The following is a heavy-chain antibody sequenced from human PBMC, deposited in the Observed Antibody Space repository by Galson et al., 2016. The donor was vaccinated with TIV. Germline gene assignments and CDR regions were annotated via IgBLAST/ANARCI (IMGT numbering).Heavy chain of an antibody. CDR2: IDPSDSYI. J-gene: IGHJ5*02. Sequence: QSGAEVTKPGESLRISCKGSGYSFTNYWINWVRQMPGKGLEWMGRIDPSDSYINYSPSFEGHVTISADRSITPAYLHWSSLRASDTAIYYCARGVSTGSGWLDPWGQGTLVTVSS. D-gene: IGHD5/OR15-5a*01. CDR1: GYSFTNYW. CDR3: ARGVSTGSGWLDP. V-gene: IGHV5-10-1*01.